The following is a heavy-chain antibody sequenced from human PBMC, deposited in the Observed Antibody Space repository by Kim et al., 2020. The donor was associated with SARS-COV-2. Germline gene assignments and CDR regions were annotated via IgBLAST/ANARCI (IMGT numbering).Heavy chain of an antibody. D-gene: IGHD6-13*01. Sequence: TNYAQKFQERVTITRDMSTSTAYMELSSLRSEDTAVYYCAADGGYSSSWSWGQGTLVTVSS. J-gene: IGHJ4*02. CDR2: T. CDR3: AADGGYSSSWS. V-gene: IGHV1-58*01.